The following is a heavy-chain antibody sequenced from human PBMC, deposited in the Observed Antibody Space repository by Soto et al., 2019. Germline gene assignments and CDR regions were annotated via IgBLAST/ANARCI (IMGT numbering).Heavy chain of an antibody. V-gene: IGHV3-21*01. Sequence: GGSLRLSCAASGFTFSTYSMNWVRQAPGKGLEWVSSISSSSSYIYYADSVKGRFTISRDNAKNSLYLQMNSLRAEDMAVYYCARYDSSGYYWPYYYYGMDVWGQGTTVTVSS. CDR2: ISSSSSYI. CDR3: ARYDSSGYYWPYYYYGMDV. CDR1: GFTFSTYS. D-gene: IGHD3-22*01. J-gene: IGHJ6*02.